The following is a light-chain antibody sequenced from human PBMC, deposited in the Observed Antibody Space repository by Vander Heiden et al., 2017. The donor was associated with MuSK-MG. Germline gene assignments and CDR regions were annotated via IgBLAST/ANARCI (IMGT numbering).Light chain of an antibody. CDR3: QQYDNLPLMYT. CDR1: QDISNN. V-gene: IGKV1-33*01. CDR2: DAS. J-gene: IGKJ2*01. Sequence: DIQMTQSPSSLSASVGDRVTITCQASQDISNNLNWYQQKSGKAPKLLIYDASTLETGVPSRFSGSGSGTDFTLTISSLQPEDIATYYCQQYDNLPLMYTFGQGTKLEIK.